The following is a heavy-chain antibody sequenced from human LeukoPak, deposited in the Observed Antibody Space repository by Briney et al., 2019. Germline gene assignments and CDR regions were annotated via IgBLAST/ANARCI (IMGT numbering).Heavy chain of an antibody. V-gene: IGHV4-31*03. Sequence: PSETLSLTCTVSGGSISSGGYYWSWIRQHPGKGLEWIGYIYYSGSTYYNPSLESRVTISVDTSKNQFSLKLSSVTAADTAVYYCARVEYYYDSSGYRAQVFDYWGQGTLVTVSS. CDR2: IYYSGST. CDR3: ARVEYYYDSSGYRAQVFDY. D-gene: IGHD3-22*01. J-gene: IGHJ4*02. CDR1: GGSISSGGYY.